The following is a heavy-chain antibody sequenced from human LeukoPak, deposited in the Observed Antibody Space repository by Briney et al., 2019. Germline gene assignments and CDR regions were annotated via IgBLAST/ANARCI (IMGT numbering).Heavy chain of an antibody. J-gene: IGHJ4*02. V-gene: IGHV4-39*01. CDR3: ARQWRYDPPLPHFDY. Sequence: SETLSLTCTVSGGSISSSSYYWGWIRQPPGKGLEWIGSIYYSGSTYYNPSLKSRVTISVDTSKNQFSLKLSSVTAADTAVYYCARQWRYDPPLPHFDYWGQGTLVTVSS. D-gene: IGHD3-3*01. CDR1: GGSISSSSYY. CDR2: IYYSGST.